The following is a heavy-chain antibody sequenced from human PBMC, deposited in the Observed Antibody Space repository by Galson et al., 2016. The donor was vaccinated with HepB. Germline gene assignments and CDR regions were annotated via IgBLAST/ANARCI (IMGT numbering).Heavy chain of an antibody. CDR3: ARGGYSDTWYDYYGMDV. CDR2: MNSDGIRT. V-gene: IGHV3-74*01. Sequence: SLRLSCAASGFTFSSYWMHWVRQTPGKGLVWVSRMNSDGIRTSHADSVAGRFTISRDNAKNTLYLQMNSLRVEDTAVYFCARGGYSDTWYDYYGMDVGGQGTTVTGSS. D-gene: IGHD1-26*01. J-gene: IGHJ6*02. CDR1: GFTFSSYW.